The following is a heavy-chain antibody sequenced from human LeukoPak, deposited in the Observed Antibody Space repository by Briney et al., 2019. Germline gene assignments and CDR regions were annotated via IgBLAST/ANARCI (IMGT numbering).Heavy chain of an antibody. D-gene: IGHD2-15*01. CDR2: TRFEGSKR. V-gene: IGHV3-30*02. CDR3: AQDKVDCSGGTCSNHIDY. J-gene: IGHJ4*02. Sequence: GGSLRLSCAPSGFTFRDFGIHWVRQAPGKGLEWVGFTRFEGSKRYYADSVKGRFTISRDNSKSAVYLYMNSIRLEDTAVYFCAQDKVDCSGGTCSNHIDYWGPGTLVTVSS. CDR1: GFTFRDFG.